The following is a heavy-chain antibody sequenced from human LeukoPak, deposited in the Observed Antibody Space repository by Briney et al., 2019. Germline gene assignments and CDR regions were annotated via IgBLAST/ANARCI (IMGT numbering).Heavy chain of an antibody. Sequence: GGSLRLSCAASGFTFSNYWMHWVRQAPGKGLVWVSRINRDGSRTTYADSVKGRFTISRDNAKNTLYLQMNSLRAEDTAMYYCARGNFGSGSSPLDYWGQGTLVTVSS. CDR3: ARGNFGSGSSPLDY. J-gene: IGHJ4*02. V-gene: IGHV3-74*01. CDR2: INRDGSRT. D-gene: IGHD3-10*01. CDR1: GFTFSNYW.